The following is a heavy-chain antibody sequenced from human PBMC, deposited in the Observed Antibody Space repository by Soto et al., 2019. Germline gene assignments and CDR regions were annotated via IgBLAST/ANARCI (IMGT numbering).Heavy chain of an antibody. J-gene: IGHJ6*02. CDR1: GDSISSADYY. D-gene: IGHD1-1*01. CDR3: ARDLWVEPELYYYGMDV. Sequence: QVQLQESGPGLVRPSQTLSLTYTVSGDSISSADYYWSWIRQTPGKGLEWIGHIFYSGTTNYNPSLKSRLTISVDTSKNHFSLRLTSVTAADTAVYYCARDLWVEPELYYYGMDVWGQGTTVTVSS. CDR2: IFYSGTT. V-gene: IGHV4-30-4*01.